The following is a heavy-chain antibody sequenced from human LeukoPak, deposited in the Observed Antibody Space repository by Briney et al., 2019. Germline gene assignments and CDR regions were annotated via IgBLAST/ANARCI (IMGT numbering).Heavy chain of an antibody. CDR3: SRGGSGYYFHPGY. Sequence: GGSLRLSCTASGFTFGDYAMSWFRQAPGKGLEWVGFIRRKAYGGTTEYAASVKGRFTISRDDSKSTAYLQMNSLKTEDTAVYYCSRGGSGYYFHPGYWGQGTLVTVSS. CDR2: IRRKAYGGTT. D-gene: IGHD3-22*01. V-gene: IGHV3-49*03. CDR1: GFTFGDYA. J-gene: IGHJ4*02.